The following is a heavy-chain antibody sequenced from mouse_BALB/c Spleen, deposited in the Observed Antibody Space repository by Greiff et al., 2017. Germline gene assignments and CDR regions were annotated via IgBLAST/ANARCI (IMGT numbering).Heavy chain of an antibody. CDR3: IRGDYRYDIWYFDV. J-gene: IGHJ1*01. CDR1: GYTFTSYY. CDR2: INPSNGGT. V-gene: IGHV1S81*02. D-gene: IGHD2-14*01. Sequence: VQLQQSGAELVKPGASVKLSCKASGYTFTSYYMYWVKQRPGQGLEWIGEINPSNGGTNFNEKFKSKATLTVDKSSSTAYMQLSSLTSEDSAVYYCIRGDYRYDIWYFDVWGAGTTVTVSS.